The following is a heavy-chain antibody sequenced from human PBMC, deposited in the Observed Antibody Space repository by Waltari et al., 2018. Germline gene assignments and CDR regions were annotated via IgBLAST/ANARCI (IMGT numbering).Heavy chain of an antibody. CDR2: INEDGSEK. CDR3: ASGGHVDY. V-gene: IGHV3-7*01. J-gene: IGHJ4*02. CDR1: ESTFSNFW. Sequence: EVQLVQSGGGLVQPGGPLRLSCAAPESTFSNFWMTWVSQAPGKGLEWVANINEDGSEKHYVDSVKSRFTISRDNAKNSLYLQMNSLRPEDTAVYYCASGGHVDYCGQGTLVTVSS.